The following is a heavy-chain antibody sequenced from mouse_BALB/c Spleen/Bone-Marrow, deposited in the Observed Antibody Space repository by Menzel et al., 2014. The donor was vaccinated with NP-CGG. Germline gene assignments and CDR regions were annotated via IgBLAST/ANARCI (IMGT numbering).Heavy chain of an antibody. Sequence: EVHLVESGGGLVQPGGSLKLSCAASGFDFSRYWMSWVRQAPGKRLEWIGEINPDSSTINYTPSLKDKFIISRDNAKNTLYLQMSKVRSEDTALYYCARLNYYGNLFVWGAGTTVTVSS. CDR2: INPDSSTI. CDR1: GFDFSRYW. CDR3: ARLNYYGNLFV. D-gene: IGHD1-1*01. V-gene: IGHV4-1*02. J-gene: IGHJ1*01.